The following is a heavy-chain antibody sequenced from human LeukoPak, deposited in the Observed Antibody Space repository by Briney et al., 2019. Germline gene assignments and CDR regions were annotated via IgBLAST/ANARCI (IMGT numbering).Heavy chain of an antibody. CDR2: ISAYNGNT. CDR1: GYTSTSYG. J-gene: IGHJ4*02. D-gene: IGHD1-26*01. V-gene: IGHV1-18*01. Sequence: ASVKVSCKASGYTSTSYGISWVRQAPGQGLEWMGWISAYNGNTNYAQKLQVRVTMTTDTSTSTAYMELRSLRSDDTAVYYCARGFYSGSRTPFDYWGQGTLVTVSS. CDR3: ARGFYSGSRTPFDY.